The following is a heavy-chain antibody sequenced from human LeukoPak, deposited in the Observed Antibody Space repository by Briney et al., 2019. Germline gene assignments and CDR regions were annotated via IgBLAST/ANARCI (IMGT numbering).Heavy chain of an antibody. CDR1: GFTFSSYE. V-gene: IGHV3-48*03. Sequence: GGSLRLSCAASGFTFSSYEMNWVRQAPGKGLEWVSYISSSGSTIYYADSVKGRFTISRDNAKNSLYLQMNSLRAEDTAVYYCARPNWNYVYYYYMDVWGKGTTVTVSS. J-gene: IGHJ6*03. CDR2: ISSSGSTI. CDR3: ARPNWNYVYYYYMDV. D-gene: IGHD1-7*01.